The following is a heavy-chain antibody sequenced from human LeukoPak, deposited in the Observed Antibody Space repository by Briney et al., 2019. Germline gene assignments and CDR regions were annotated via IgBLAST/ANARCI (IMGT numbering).Heavy chain of an antibody. Sequence: SQTLSLTCTVSGGSISSGGYYWSWIRQHPGKGLEWIGYIYYSGSTYYNPSLKSRATISVDTSKNQFSLKLSSVTAADTAVYYCARDCEAAAGPGRTPFDWFDPWGQGTLVTVSS. J-gene: IGHJ5*02. CDR1: GGSISSGGYY. D-gene: IGHD6-13*01. CDR2: IYYSGST. CDR3: ARDCEAAAGPGRTPFDWFDP. V-gene: IGHV4-31*03.